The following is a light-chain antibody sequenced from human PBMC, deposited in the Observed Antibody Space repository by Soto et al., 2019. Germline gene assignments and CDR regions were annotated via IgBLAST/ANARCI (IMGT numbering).Light chain of an antibody. CDR3: QQSSNIPYT. V-gene: IGKV1-39*01. J-gene: IGKJ2*01. CDR1: QTISSY. Sequence: DIQMTQSPSSLSASVGDRVTITCRASQTISSYLNWYQQSPGKAPKLLIYAASSLQSGVPSRFSGSGSGTDFTLTISSLQPEDFAPYYCQQSSNIPYTFGQGTKLEIK. CDR2: AAS.